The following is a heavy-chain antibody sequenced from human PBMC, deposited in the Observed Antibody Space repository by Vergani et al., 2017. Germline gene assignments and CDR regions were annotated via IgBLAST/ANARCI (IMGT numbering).Heavy chain of an antibody. CDR3: ASLYGSGKRWNAFDI. J-gene: IGHJ3*02. CDR1: GGTFSSYA. D-gene: IGHD3-10*01. V-gene: IGHV1-69*13. CDR2: IIPIFGTA. Sequence: QVQLVQSGAEVKKPGSSVKVSCKASGGTFSSYAISWVRQAPGQGLEWMGRIIPIFGTANYAQKFQGRVTITADESTSTADMELSSLRSEDTAVYYCASLYGSGKRWNAFDIWSQGTMVTVSS.